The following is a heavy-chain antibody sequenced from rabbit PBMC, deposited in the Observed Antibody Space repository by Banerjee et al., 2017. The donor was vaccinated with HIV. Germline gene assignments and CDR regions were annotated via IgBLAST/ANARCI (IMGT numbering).Heavy chain of an antibody. V-gene: IGHV1S40*01. J-gene: IGHJ4*01. D-gene: IGHD6-1*01. CDR2: IYTGSGTS. CDR1: GIDFSRYY. Sequence: QSLEESGGGLVQPEGSLTLTCTASGIDFSRYYICWVRQAPGKGLEWIACIYTGSGTSYYAIWAKGRFTFSKTSSTTVTLQMTSLTAADTATYFCARGGYTYGYAGYAYDLFNLWGPGTLVTVS. CDR3: ARGGYTYGYAGYAYDLFNL.